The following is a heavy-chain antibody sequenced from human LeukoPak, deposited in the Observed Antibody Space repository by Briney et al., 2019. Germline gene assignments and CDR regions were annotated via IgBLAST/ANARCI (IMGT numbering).Heavy chain of an antibody. D-gene: IGHD2-15*01. CDR2: IYYSGST. Sequence: SETLSLTCTVSGGSISSSSYYWGWIRQPPGKGLEWLGSIYYSGSTYYNPSLKSRVTISVDTSKNQFSLKLSSVTAADTAVYYCARDVWTHCSGGSCYSGGPDYWGQGTLVTVSS. CDR1: GGSISSSSYY. CDR3: ARDVWTHCSGGSCYSGGPDY. J-gene: IGHJ4*02. V-gene: IGHV4-39*07.